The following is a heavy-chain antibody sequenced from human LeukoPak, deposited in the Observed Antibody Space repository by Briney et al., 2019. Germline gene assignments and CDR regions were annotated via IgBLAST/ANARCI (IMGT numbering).Heavy chain of an antibody. J-gene: IGHJ4*02. Sequence: ASVKVSCMASGYTFTGYYMHWVRQAPGQGLEWMGWINPNSGGTNYAQKFQGRVTMTRDTSISTAYMELSRLRSDDTAVYYCAREGAYDFWSGSPDYFDYWGQGTLVTVSS. CDR1: GYTFTGYY. V-gene: IGHV1-2*02. CDR2: INPNSGGT. D-gene: IGHD3-3*01. CDR3: AREGAYDFWSGSPDYFDY.